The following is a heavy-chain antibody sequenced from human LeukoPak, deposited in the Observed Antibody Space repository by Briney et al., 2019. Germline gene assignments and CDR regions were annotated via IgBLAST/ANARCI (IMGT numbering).Heavy chain of an antibody. J-gene: IGHJ6*02. CDR1: GFTFSSYA. CDR3: ARDCDTSGYYYCGMDV. V-gene: IGHV3-23*01. D-gene: IGHD3-22*01. Sequence: GGSLRLSCAASGFTFSSYAMSWVRQAPGKGLEWVSAISGSGGSTYYADSVKGRFTISRDDSKNTLYLQMNSLRAEDTAVYYCARDCDTSGYYYCGMDVWGQGTTVTVSS. CDR2: ISGSGGST.